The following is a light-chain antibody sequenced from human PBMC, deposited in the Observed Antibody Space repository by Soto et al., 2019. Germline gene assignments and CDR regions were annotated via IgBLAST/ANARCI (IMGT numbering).Light chain of an antibody. CDR1: QSISFY. Sequence: EIQMTQSPGSLSASVGDRVTITCRASQSISFYLNWYQQKPGKAPKLLIYASSSLQSGGPSRFIRRGSWTDFTLTISSLQPEDFLTYYFQQSYSTPPITFGQGTRLEIK. CDR3: QQSYSTPPIT. CDR2: ASS. J-gene: IGKJ5*01. V-gene: IGKV1-39*01.